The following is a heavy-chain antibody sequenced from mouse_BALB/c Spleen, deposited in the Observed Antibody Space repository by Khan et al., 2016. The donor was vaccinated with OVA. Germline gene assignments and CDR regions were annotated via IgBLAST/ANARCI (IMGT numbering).Heavy chain of an antibody. Sequence: QVQLQQSGAELAKPGASVQMSCKASGYTFTTYWMHWVKQRPGQGLEWIGYINLTFGYTDYIENFKDKATLSADKSSSTAYMQLSRLTSEDSAVYYCTRDRIDYWGQGTTLTVSS. CDR2: INLTFGYT. J-gene: IGHJ2*01. CDR1: GYTFTTYW. CDR3: TRDRIDY. V-gene: IGHV1-7*01.